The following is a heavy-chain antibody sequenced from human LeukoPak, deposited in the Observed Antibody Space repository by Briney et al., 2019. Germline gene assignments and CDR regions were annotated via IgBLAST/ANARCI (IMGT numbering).Heavy chain of an antibody. CDR2: IYYSGST. D-gene: IGHD2-2*01. J-gene: IGHJ4*02. CDR1: GGSISNYY. Sequence: PSETLSLTCTVSGGSISNYYWSWIRQPPGKGLEWIGYIYYSGSTNYNPSLKSRVTISVDTSKNQFSLKLTSVTAADTAVYYCARGIYCSTLTCSCFFDYWGQGTLVTVSS. CDR3: ARGIYCSTLTCSCFFDY. V-gene: IGHV4-59*01.